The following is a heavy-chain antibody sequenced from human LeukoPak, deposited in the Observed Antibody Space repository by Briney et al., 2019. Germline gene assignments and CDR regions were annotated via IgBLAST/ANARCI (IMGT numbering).Heavy chain of an antibody. V-gene: IGHV3-7*01. J-gene: IGHJ6*03. Sequence: PGGSLRLSCAASGFTFSSYWMSWVRQAPGKGLEWVANIKQDGSEKYYADSVKGRFTISRDNAKNSLYLQMNSLRAEDTAMYYCARRSYRGVIGLYYYYYMDVWGKGTPVTVSS. CDR1: GFTFSSYW. D-gene: IGHD3-16*02. CDR2: IKQDGSEK. CDR3: ARRSYRGVIGLYYYYYMDV.